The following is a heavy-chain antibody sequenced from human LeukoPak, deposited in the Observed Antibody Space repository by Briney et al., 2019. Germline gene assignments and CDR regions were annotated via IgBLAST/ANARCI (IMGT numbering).Heavy chain of an antibody. V-gene: IGHV4-39*01. Sequence: SETLSLTCTVSGGSISSYYWGWIRQPPGKGLEWIGRVYYRGNTYYNASLKSRVSISVDTSKNHFSLNLSSVTAADTAVYYCARHRSGGYYYGVLDYWGQGTLVTVSS. CDR3: ARHRSGGYYYGVLDY. CDR1: GGSISSYY. CDR2: VYYRGNT. D-gene: IGHD2-21*01. J-gene: IGHJ4*02.